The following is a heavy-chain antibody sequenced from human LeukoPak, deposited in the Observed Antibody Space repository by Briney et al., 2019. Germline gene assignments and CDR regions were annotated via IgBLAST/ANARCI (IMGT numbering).Heavy chain of an antibody. J-gene: IGHJ4*02. D-gene: IGHD3-9*01. CDR2: IKRRIDGGTI. Sequence: GGSLRLSCAASGFTFSNAWVSWVRQAPGKGREWVGRIKRRIDGGTIDYAAPVKGRFTISRDDSSNTLYLQMNGLEIEDTAVFYCAAGTGYSDFDYWGPGTLVTVSS. V-gene: IGHV3-15*01. CDR3: AAGTGYSDFDY. CDR1: GFTFSNAW.